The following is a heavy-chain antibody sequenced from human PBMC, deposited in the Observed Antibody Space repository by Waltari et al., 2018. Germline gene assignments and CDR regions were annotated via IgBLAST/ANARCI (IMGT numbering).Heavy chain of an antibody. V-gene: IGHV4-39*07. Sequence: QLQLQESGPGLVKPSETLSLTCTVSGGSISSSSYYWGWIRQPPGKGLEWIGSIYYSGSTYYNPSLKSRVTISVDTSKNQFSLKLSSVTAADTAVYYCARGIMSGSYYYFDYWGQGTLVTVSS. J-gene: IGHJ4*02. D-gene: IGHD1-26*01. CDR3: ARGIMSGSYYYFDY. CDR1: GGSISSSSYY. CDR2: IYYSGST.